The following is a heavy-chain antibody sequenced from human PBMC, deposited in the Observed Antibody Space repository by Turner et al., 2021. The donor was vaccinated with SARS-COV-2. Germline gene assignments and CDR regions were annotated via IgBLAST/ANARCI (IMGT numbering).Heavy chain of an antibody. Sequence: QVQLVQSGAEVKKPDASVKLSCKASGYTFTGYGISWVRQAPGQGLGWMGWVSAFNGYTTYAPKLQDRVTMTTDTSKTTAYMELKNLRSDDTALYYCARWNRVGATGGIDYWGQGTLVTVSS. CDR3: ARWNRVGATGGIDY. CDR2: VSAFNGYT. CDR1: GYTFTGYG. D-gene: IGHD1-26*01. J-gene: IGHJ4*02. V-gene: IGHV1-18*04.